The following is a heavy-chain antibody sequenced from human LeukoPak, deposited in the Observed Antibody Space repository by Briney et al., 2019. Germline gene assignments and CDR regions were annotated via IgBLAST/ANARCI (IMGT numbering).Heavy chain of an antibody. Sequence: SETLSPTCTVSGYSISSGYYWGWIRQPPGKGLEWIGSIYHSGSTYYNPSLKSRVTISVDTSKNQSSLKLSSVTAADTAVYYCARHGAAAGTAYWGQGTLVTVSS. D-gene: IGHD6-13*01. CDR2: IYHSGST. J-gene: IGHJ4*02. CDR1: GYSISSGYY. V-gene: IGHV4-38-2*02. CDR3: ARHGAAAGTAY.